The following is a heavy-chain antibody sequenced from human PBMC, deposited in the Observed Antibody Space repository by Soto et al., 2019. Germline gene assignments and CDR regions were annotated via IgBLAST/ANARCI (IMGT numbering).Heavy chain of an antibody. J-gene: IGHJ4*01. CDR3: ARDFAPSYDSSGDQEGFLDY. D-gene: IGHD3-22*01. CDR1: GFTFSSYA. CDR2: ISYDGSNK. V-gene: IGHV3-30-3*01. Sequence: PGGSLRLSCAASGFTFSSYAMHWVRQAPGKGLEWVAVISYDGSNKYYADSVKGRFTISRDNSKNTLYLQMNSLRAEDTAVYYCARDFAPSYDSSGDQEGFLDYWGHGTLVTVSS.